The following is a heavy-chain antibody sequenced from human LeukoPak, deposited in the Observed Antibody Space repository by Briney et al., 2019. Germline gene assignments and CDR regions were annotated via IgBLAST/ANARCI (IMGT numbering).Heavy chain of an antibody. J-gene: IGHJ4*02. V-gene: IGHV5-51*01. Sequence: GESLQISCQVSGSRFNTYWIGWVRQVPGKGLEWLGIIYPGDADTRYSPSVEGQVTISADKSTSTAYLQCSSLKASGTAMYYCGILPHENYSGYFYFDFWGQGTLVTVSS. D-gene: IGHD5-12*01. CDR2: IYPGDADT. CDR1: GSRFNTYW. CDR3: GILPHENYSGYFYFDF.